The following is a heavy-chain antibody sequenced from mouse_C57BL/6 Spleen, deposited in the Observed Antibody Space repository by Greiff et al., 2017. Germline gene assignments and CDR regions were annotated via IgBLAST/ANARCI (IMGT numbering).Heavy chain of an antibody. Sequence: QVQLQQSGAELVKPGASVKISCKASGYTFTDYYINWVKQRPGQGLEWIGKIGPGSGSTYYNEKFKGKATLTADKSSSTAYMQLSSLASEDSAVYFCARWIYYGSSYDAMDYWGQGTSVTVSS. CDR1: GYTFTDYY. V-gene: IGHV1-77*01. J-gene: IGHJ4*01. CDR2: IGPGSGST. CDR3: ARWIYYGSSYDAMDY. D-gene: IGHD1-1*01.